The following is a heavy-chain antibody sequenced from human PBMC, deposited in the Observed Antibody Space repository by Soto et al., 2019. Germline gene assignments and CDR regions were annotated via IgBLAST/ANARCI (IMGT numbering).Heavy chain of an antibody. Sequence: SETLSLTCTVSDGSISSGGYYWSRIRQPPGKGLEWIGEVNHSGSTNYNPSLKSRVTISVDTSKNQFSLKLSSVTAADTAVYYCARVALGMVRGVKNPPMDVWGQGTTVTVSS. V-gene: IGHV4-39*07. D-gene: IGHD3-10*01. CDR2: VNHSGST. J-gene: IGHJ6*02. CDR1: DGSISSGGYY. CDR3: ARVALGMVRGVKNPPMDV.